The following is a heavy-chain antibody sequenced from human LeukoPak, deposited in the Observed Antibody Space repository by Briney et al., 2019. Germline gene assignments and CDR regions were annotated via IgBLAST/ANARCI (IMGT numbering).Heavy chain of an antibody. V-gene: IGHV1-2*02. CDR3: ARKSTSSIAARTWYFDY. Sequence: ASVKVSCKASGYTFTGYYMHWVRQAPGQGLEWMGWINPNSGGTNYAQKFQGRVTMTRDTSISTAYMELSRLRSDDTAVYYCARKSTSSIAARTWYFDYWGQGTLVTVSS. D-gene: IGHD6-6*01. CDR2: INPNSGGT. CDR1: GYTFTGYY. J-gene: IGHJ4*02.